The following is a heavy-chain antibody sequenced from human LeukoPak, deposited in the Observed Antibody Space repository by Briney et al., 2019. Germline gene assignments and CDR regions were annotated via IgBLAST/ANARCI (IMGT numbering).Heavy chain of an antibody. CDR3: ARGRYGGDGYHNFPYYYYGMDV. J-gene: IGHJ6*02. CDR2: INHSGST. Sequence: ASETLSLTCAVYGGSFSGYYWSWIRQPPGKGLEWIGEINHSGSTNYNPSLKSRVTISVDTSKNQFSLKLSSVTAADTAVYYCARGRYGGDGYHNFPYYYYGMDVWGQGTTVTVSS. D-gene: IGHD5-24*01. V-gene: IGHV4-34*01. CDR1: GGSFSGYY.